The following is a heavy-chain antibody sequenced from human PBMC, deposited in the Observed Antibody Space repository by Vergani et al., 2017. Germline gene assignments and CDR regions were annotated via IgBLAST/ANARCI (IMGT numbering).Heavy chain of an antibody. D-gene: IGHD5-12*01. V-gene: IGHV3-23*01. CDR3: ARGSGYDYVEEGVAFDI. J-gene: IGHJ3*02. CDR2: ISGSGGST. Sequence: EVQLMESGGGLVQPGGSLRLSCAASGFTFSSYAMSWVRQAPGKGLEWVSAISGSGGSTYYADSVKGRFTISRDKSKNTLYLQMNSLRAEDTAVYYCARGSGYDYVEEGVAFDIWSQGTMVTVSS. CDR1: GFTFSSYA.